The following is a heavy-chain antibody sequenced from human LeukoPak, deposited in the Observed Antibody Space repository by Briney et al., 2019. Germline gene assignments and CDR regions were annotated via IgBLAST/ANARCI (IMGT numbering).Heavy chain of an antibody. CDR1: GVSISSYY. CDR2: IYYSGST. CDR3: ARTPRITIFGVVNNWFDP. J-gene: IGHJ5*02. D-gene: IGHD3-3*01. Sequence: PSETLSLTCTVSGVSISSYYWSWIRQPPGKGLEWIGYIYYSGSTNYNPSLKSRVTITVDTSKNQFSLKLSSVTAADTAVYYCARTPRITIFGVVNNWFDPWGQGTLVTVSS. V-gene: IGHV4-59*01.